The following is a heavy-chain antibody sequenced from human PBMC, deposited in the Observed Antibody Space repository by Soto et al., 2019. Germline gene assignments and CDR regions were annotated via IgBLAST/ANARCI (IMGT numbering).Heavy chain of an antibody. J-gene: IGHJ6*02. D-gene: IGHD3-16*01. CDR1: GGTFSSYA. CDR2: IIPIFGTA. V-gene: IGHV1-69*13. CDR3: ARDQKRRGAHTENGMDV. Sequence: SVKVSCKASGGTFSSYAISGVRQAPGQGLEWMGGIIPIFGTANYAQKFQGRVTITADESTSTAYMELSSLRSEDTAVYYCARDQKRRGAHTENGMDVWGQGTTVTVSS.